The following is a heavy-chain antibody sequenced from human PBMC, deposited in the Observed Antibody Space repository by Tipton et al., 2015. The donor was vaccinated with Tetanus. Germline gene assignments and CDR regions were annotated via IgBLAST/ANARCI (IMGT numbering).Heavy chain of an antibody. CDR2: ISGSGDRI. V-gene: IGHV3-23*01. J-gene: IGHJ4*02. CDR1: GITLSYFA. Sequence: SLRLSCAASGITLSYFAMSWVRQAPGKGLEWVSGISGSGDRIFYADSVKGRFTISRDNAKNSLYLQMNSLRDEDTAVYYCARDFSYYFDSKSGFDYWGQGTLVTVSS. D-gene: IGHD3-22*01. CDR3: ARDFSYYFDSKSGFDY.